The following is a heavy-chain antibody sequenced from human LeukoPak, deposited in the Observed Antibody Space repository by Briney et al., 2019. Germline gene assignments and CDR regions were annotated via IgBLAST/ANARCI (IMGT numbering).Heavy chain of an antibody. J-gene: IGHJ4*02. CDR1: GFTFSSYA. CDR3: ARDQVGNFDY. V-gene: IGHV3-21*01. Sequence: PGRSLRLSCAASGFTFSSYAMHWVRQAPGKGLEWVSSISSSSSYIYYADSVKGRFTISRDNAKNSLYLQMNSLRAEDTAVYYCARDQVGNFDYWGQGTLVTVSS. CDR2: ISSSSSYI. D-gene: IGHD7-27*01.